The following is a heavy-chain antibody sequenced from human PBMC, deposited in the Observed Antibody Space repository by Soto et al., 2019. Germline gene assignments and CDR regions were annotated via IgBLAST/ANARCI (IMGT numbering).Heavy chain of an antibody. V-gene: IGHV3-72*01. D-gene: IGHD2-8*01. CDR2: TRNKANSYTT. CDR1: GFTFSDHY. J-gene: IGHJ2*01. CDR3: ARGYCSNGVCYRYIDL. Sequence: EVQLVESGGGLVQPGGSLRLSCAASGFTFSDHYMDWVRQAPGKGLEWVCRTRNKANSYTTEYAASVKGRFTISRDDSKNSLYLQMTSLKTEDTAVYYCARGYCSNGVCYRYIDLWGRGTLVTVSS.